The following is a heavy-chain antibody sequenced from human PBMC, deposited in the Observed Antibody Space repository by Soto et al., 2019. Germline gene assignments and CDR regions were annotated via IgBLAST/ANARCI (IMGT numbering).Heavy chain of an antibody. D-gene: IGHD2-15*01. Sequence: EVQLVESGGGLVQPGGSLRLSCAASGFTFSSYWMSWVRQAPGKGLEWVANINQDGSEKDFLDSVRGRFTISRDNAKNSLYLQMNSLRAEDTAVYYCSTTIGSCSGGTCFPPPYFDDWGQGTLVTVSS. V-gene: IGHV3-7*01. J-gene: IGHJ4*02. CDR2: INQDGSEK. CDR3: STTIGSCSGGTCFPPPYFDD. CDR1: GFTFSSYW.